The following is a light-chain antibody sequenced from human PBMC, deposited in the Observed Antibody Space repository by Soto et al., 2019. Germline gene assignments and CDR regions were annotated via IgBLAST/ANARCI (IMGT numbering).Light chain of an antibody. J-gene: IGLJ1*01. Sequence: TQSGYGVGSPGRSITISCTGTSSDVGGYNYVSWYQQHPGKAPKLMIYEVSNRPSGVSNRFSGSKSGNTASLTISGLQAEDEADYYCSSYTGSSTYVFGTGTKVTV. CDR1: SSDVGGYNY. V-gene: IGLV2-14*01. CDR2: EVS. CDR3: SSYTGSSTYV.